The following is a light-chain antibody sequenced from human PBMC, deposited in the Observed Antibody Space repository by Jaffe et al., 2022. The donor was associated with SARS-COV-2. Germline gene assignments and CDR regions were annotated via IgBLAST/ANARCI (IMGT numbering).Light chain of an antibody. CDR1: QSVSSS. CDR3: QQYNDWPPLT. V-gene: IGKV3-15*01. CDR2: GAS. Sequence: EIVMTQSPGILSVSPGERATLSCRASQSVSSSLAWYQQKPGQAPRLLIYGASTRATGIPARFSGSGSGTEFTLTISSLQSEDFAVYYCQQYNDWPPLTFGGGTKVEI. J-gene: IGKJ4*01.